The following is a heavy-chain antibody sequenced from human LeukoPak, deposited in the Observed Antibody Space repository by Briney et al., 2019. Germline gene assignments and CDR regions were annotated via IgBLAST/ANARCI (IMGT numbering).Heavy chain of an antibody. CDR3: ARARTGPFDN. Sequence: PGRSLRLSCAASGFTFSNYAIHWVRQAPGKGLEWVAGISFDGTKKLYGDSVKDRFTISRDNSKYILYLQMDTLRPDDTAVYYCARARTGPFDNWGQGALVTVSS. J-gene: IGHJ4*01. CDR2: ISFDGTKK. D-gene: IGHD1-1*01. CDR1: GFTFSNYA. V-gene: IGHV3-30-3*01.